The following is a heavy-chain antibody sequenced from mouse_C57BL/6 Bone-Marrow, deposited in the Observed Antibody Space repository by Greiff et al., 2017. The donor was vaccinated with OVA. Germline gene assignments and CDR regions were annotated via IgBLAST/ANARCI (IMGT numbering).Heavy chain of an antibody. CDR3: ARGYYDYGGTVWYFDF. Sequence: QVQLQQPGAELVKPGASVKLSSKASGYTFTSYWMHWVKQRPGRGLEWIGRIDPNSGGTKYNEKFKSKATLTVDQPSSTAYRQRSSLTSEDSSVYYCARGYYDYGGTVWYFDFWGTGTTGTVSS. CDR2: IDPNSGGT. CDR1: GYTFTSYW. D-gene: IGHD2-4*01. J-gene: IGHJ1*03. V-gene: IGHV1-62-3*01.